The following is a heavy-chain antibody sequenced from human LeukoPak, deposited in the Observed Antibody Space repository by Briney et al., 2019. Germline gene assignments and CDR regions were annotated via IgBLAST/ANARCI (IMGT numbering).Heavy chain of an antibody. CDR2: INSGGRTT. CDR3: ARDLSPVNYGMDV. J-gene: IGHJ6*02. Sequence: QAGGSLRLSCTASGFTLSNYWMRWVRQAPGKGLVWVSRINSGGRTTGYAGSVKGRFTISRDNAKKMLYLQMNSLRAEDTAVYYCARDLSPVNYGMDVWGQGTTVTVSS. D-gene: IGHD2/OR15-2a*01. CDR1: GFTLSNYW. V-gene: IGHV3-74*01.